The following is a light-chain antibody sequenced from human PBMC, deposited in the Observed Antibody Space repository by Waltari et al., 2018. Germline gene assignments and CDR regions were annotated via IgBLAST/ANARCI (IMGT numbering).Light chain of an antibody. J-gene: IGKJ3*01. CDR2: GVS. CDR3: QQYGGSPRIFT. V-gene: IGKV3-20*01. Sequence: ERVLPQSPGPLSLSPGERATLSCKTSQNISSSYLTWYQQKPGQAPRLVVHGVSTRATGIPDRFSGSRSGTDFTLTISRLEPEDFAVYYCQQYGGSPRIFTFGAGTKVEIK. CDR1: QNISSSY.